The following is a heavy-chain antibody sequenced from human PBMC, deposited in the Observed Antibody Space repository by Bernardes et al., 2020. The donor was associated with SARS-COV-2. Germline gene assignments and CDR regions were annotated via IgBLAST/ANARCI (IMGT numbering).Heavy chain of an antibody. CDR2: IIPLFGTT. J-gene: IGHJ3*02. CDR1: GNTFTSYA. CDR3: ARSGTYPDAFDI. D-gene: IGHD1-26*01. V-gene: IGHV1-69*13. Sequence: SVKVSCKTSGNTFTSYAVIWVRQAPGQGLECMGGIIPLFGTTNYAQNFQGRVTIAADESTSTVYMELSSPRSEDTAMYYCARSGTYPDAFDIWGQGTMVTVSS.